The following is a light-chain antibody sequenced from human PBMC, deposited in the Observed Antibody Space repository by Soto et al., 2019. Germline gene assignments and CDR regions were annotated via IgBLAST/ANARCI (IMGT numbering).Light chain of an antibody. CDR2: GAS. CDR3: QQYNNWPWT. CDR1: QSVSSN. V-gene: IGKV3-15*01. J-gene: IGKJ1*01. Sequence: EIVMTQSPATPSLSPGERATLSCRASQSVSSNLAWYQQKPGQAPRLLIYGASTRATGIPDRFSGSGSGTEFTLTISSLQSEDLAVYYCQQYNNWPWTFCQGTKVEI.